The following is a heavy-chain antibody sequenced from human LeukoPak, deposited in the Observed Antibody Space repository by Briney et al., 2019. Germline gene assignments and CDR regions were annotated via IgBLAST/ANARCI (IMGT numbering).Heavy chain of an antibody. CDR3: VRQPSATAAFDI. CDR2: IYYSGNT. V-gene: IGHV4-59*08. D-gene: IGHD2-2*01. Sequence: SETLSLTCAVFGGSINSYYWSWIRRPPGKGLEWIGYIYYSGNTNYNPSFRSRVTISVDTSKNQFPLKLSSVTAADTAIYYCVRQPSATAAFDIWGQGTMVTVSS. CDR1: GGSINSYY. J-gene: IGHJ3*02.